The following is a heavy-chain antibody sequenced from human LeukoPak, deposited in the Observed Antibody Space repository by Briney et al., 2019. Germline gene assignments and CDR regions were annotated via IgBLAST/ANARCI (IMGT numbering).Heavy chain of an antibody. CDR2: IYYSGNT. Sequence: NASETLSLTCTVSGGSISSVSYHWDWIRQPPGKGLEWIGSIYYSGNTDYNPSLKSRVTISVDTSKNQVSLRLTSVTAADTAVYYCAGLRTLDSGGYYGHWGQGTLGTVSS. D-gene: IGHD3-22*01. V-gene: IGHV4-39*01. J-gene: IGHJ4*02. CDR1: GGSISSVSYH. CDR3: AGLRTLDSGGYYGH.